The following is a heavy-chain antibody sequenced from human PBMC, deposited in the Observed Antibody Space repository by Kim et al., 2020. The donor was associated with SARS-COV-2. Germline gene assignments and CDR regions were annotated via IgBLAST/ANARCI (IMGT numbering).Heavy chain of an antibody. D-gene: IGHD5-18*01. CDR2: INPNSGGT. J-gene: IGHJ6*02. V-gene: IGHV1-2*06. Sequence: ASVKVSCKASGYTFTGYYMHWVRQAPGQGLEWMGRINPNSGGTNYAQKFQGRVTMTRDTSISTAYMELSRLRSDDTAVYYCARDQVGRDTAMDLYYYYYYGMDVWGQGTTVTVSS. CDR3: ARDQVGRDTAMDLYYYYYYGMDV. CDR1: GYTFTGYY.